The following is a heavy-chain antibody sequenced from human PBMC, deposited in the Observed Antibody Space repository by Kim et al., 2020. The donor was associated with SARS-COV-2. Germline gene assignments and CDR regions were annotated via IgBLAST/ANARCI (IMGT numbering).Heavy chain of an antibody. V-gene: IGHV1-24*01. CDR2: FDPEDGET. CDR1: GYTLTELS. J-gene: IGHJ4*02. CDR3: ATGLTTVTTYDY. Sequence: ASVKVSCKVSGYTLTELSMHWVRQAPGKGLEWMGGFDPEDGETIYAQKFQGRVTMTEDTSTDTAYMELSSLRSEDTAVYYCATGLTTVTTYDYWGQGTLVTVSS. D-gene: IGHD4-17*01.